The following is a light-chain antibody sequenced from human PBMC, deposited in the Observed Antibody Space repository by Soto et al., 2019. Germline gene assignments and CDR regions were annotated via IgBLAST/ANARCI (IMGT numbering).Light chain of an antibody. CDR1: HILLSSSTNKNH. V-gene: IGKV4-1*01. Sequence: DIVMSQSPASLAVSLGERATINFKSSHILLSSSTNKNHLAWYQQKPGRAPRLLIYGASRRATGIPDRFSGSGSGTDFTLTISRLEPEDFAVYYCQQYGSSPRTFGQGTKVDI. CDR3: QQYGSSPRT. CDR2: GAS. J-gene: IGKJ1*01.